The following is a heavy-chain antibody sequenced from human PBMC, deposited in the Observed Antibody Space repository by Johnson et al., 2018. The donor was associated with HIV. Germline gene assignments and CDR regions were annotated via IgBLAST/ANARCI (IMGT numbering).Heavy chain of an antibody. V-gene: IGHV3-9*01. CDR2: INSDGSST. CDR1: GFTFDDYA. CDR3: ASVYYDILTGYYYDAFDI. D-gene: IGHD3-9*01. J-gene: IGHJ3*02. Sequence: VQLVESGGGLVQPGRSLRLSCAASGFTFDDYAMHWVRQAPGKGLEWVSRINSDGSSTSYADSVKGRFTISRDNAKNSLYLQMNSLRAEDTAGYYCASVYYDILTGYYYDAFDIWGQGTVVTVSS.